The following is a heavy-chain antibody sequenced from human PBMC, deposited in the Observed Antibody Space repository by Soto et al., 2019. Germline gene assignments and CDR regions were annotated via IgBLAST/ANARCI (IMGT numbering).Heavy chain of an antibody. J-gene: IGHJ4*02. CDR1: GGSISSYY. V-gene: IGHV4-59*01. Sequence: PSETLSLTCTVSGGSISSYYWSWIRQPPGKGLEWIGYIYYSGGTNYNPSLKSRVTISVDTSKNQFSLKLSSVTAADTAVYYCARVANTYYYDSSGYYYGIDWGQGTLVTVSS. CDR2: IYYSGGT. D-gene: IGHD3-22*01. CDR3: ARVANTYYYDSSGYYYGID.